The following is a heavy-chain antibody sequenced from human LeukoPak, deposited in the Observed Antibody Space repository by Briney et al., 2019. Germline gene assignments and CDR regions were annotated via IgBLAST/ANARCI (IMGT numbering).Heavy chain of an antibody. V-gene: IGHV3-7*01. J-gene: IGHJ3*02. CDR3: AKEFMVEQLVFRVCTFDI. Sequence: GGSLRLSCAASAFISSSYWMTWVRQAPGKGLEWVANIKQNGREKYYVDSVKGRFTISRDNAKNSLYLQMNSLRAEDTAVYYCAKEFMVEQLVFRVCTFDIWGQGTTVTVFS. CDR1: AFISSSYW. CDR2: IKQNGREK. D-gene: IGHD6-6*01.